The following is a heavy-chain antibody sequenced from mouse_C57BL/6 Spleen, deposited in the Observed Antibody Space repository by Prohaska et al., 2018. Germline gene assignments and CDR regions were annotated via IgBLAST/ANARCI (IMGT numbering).Heavy chain of an antibody. CDR1: GFTFSGFW. D-gene: IGHD2-5*01. CDR3: MSYSNYGYFDV. J-gene: IGHJ1*03. V-gene: IGHV11-2*01. CDR2: INSDGSAI. Sequence: EVQLLETGGGLVQPGGSRGLSCEGSGFTFSGFWMSWVRQTPGKTLEWIGDINSDGSAINYAPAIKDRFTIFRDNDKSTLYQQMGNVRSEDTATYYCMSYSNYGYFDVWGTGTTVTVAS.